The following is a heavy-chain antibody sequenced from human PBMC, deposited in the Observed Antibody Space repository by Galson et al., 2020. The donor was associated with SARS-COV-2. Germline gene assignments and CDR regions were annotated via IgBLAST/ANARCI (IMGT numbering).Heavy chain of an antibody. Sequence: ASVKVSCKASGYTFTNYYMHWVRQAPGQGLEWMGIIDSSDGRTTYAQNFQGRVIMTTDTSTSTVYMDLSSLRSEDTAVYYCARALSYGDLDFWGQGTLVTVSS. CDR3: ARALSYGDLDF. CDR2: IDSSDGRT. D-gene: IGHD4-17*01. J-gene: IGHJ4*02. CDR1: GYTFTNYY. V-gene: IGHV1-46*01.